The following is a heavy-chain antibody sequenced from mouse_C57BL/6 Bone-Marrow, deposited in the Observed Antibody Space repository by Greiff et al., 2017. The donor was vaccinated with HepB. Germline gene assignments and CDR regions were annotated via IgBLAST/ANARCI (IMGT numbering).Heavy chain of an antibody. Sequence: EVMLVESGGGLVKPGGSLKLSCAASGFTFSSYAMSWVRQTPEKRLEWVATISDGGSYTYYPDNVKGRFTISRDNAKNNLYLQMSHLKSEDTAMYYCARYTIVTTHWYFDVWGTGTTVTVSS. V-gene: IGHV5-4*03. CDR2: ISDGGSYT. CDR3: ARYTIVTTHWYFDV. J-gene: IGHJ1*03. CDR1: GFTFSSYA. D-gene: IGHD2-5*01.